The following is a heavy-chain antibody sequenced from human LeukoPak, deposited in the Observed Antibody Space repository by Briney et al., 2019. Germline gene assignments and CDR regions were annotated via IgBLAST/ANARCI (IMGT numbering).Heavy chain of an antibody. D-gene: IGHD3-10*01. J-gene: IGHJ5*02. CDR2: IYYSGST. CDR1: GGSISSSSYY. Sequence: KPSETLSLTCTVSGGSISSSSYYWGWIRQPPGKGLEWIGSIYYSGSTYYNPSLKSRVTISVDTSKNQFSLKLSSVTAADTAVYYCARRMEGVFTMVRGGLNWFDPWGQGTLVTVSS. CDR3: ARRMEGVFTMVRGGLNWFDP. V-gene: IGHV4-39*01.